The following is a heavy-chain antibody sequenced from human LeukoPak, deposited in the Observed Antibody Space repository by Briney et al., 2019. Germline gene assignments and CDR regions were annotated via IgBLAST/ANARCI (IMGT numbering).Heavy chain of an antibody. J-gene: IGHJ4*02. CDR3: ARVATAAGYFDY. D-gene: IGHD6-13*01. CDR1: SGSISSSSYY. CDR2: IYYSGST. V-gene: IGHV4-39*01. Sequence: SETLSLTCTVSSGSISSSSYYWAWIRQPPGKGLECIGSIYYSGSTSYNPSLKSRVTISVDTSKNQFSLKLSSVTAADTAVYYCARVATAAGYFDYWGQGTLVTVSS.